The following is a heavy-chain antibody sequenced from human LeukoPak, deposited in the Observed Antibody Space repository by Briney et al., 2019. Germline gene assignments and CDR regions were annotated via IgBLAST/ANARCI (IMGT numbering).Heavy chain of an antibody. Sequence: GESLRLSCAASGFTFSSYSKNWGRHAPGKGLELVSSISSSSSYIYYADSVKGRFTISRDNAKNSLYLQMNSLRAEDTAVYYCPRADSSGYYLTYYYYYMVVWGKGATVTVSS. CDR1: GFTFSSYS. D-gene: IGHD3-22*01. CDR2: ISSSSSYI. J-gene: IGHJ6*03. V-gene: IGHV3-21*01. CDR3: PRADSSGYYLTYYYYYMVV.